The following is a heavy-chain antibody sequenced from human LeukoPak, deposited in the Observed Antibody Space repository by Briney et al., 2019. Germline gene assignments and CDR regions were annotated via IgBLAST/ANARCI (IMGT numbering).Heavy chain of an antibody. D-gene: IGHD5-18*01. CDR1: GGSFCGYY. J-gene: IGHJ6*03. CDR2: INHSGST. Sequence: LKPSETLSLTCAGYGGSFCGYYWGWIRQPPGKGLEWMWEINHSGSTNYKPSLKRRVTISGHTPNNQFSLKLRSVTAADTAVYFCARVGYSYVIHDWSRTGLGAYPTKYYYPMDVWGKGTTVTVSS. CDR3: ARVGYSYVIHDWSRTGLGAYPTKYYYPMDV. V-gene: IGHV4-34*01.